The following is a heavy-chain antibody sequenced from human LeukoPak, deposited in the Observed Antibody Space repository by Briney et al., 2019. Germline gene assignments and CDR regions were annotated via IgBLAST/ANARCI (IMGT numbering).Heavy chain of an antibody. CDR3: ASNRPSYYYDSSGYGNWYFDL. CDR2: IIPIFGTA. V-gene: IGHV1-69*05. J-gene: IGHJ2*01. CDR1: GGTFSSYA. Sequence: SVKVSCKASGGTFSSYAISWVRQAPGQGLEWMGGIIPIFGTANYTQKFQGRVTITTDESTSTAYMELSSLRSEDTAVYYCASNRPSYYYDSSGYGNWYFDLWGRGTLVTVSS. D-gene: IGHD3-22*01.